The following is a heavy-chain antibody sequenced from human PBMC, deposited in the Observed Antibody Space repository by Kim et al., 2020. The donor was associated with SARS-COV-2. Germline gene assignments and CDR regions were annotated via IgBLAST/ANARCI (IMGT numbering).Heavy chain of an antibody. Sequence: SETLSLTCAVYGGSFRGYYWSWIRQPPGKGLEWIGEINHSGSTNYNPSLKSRVTISVDTSKNQFSLKLSSVTAADTAVYYCARFTAQEGGRLLMTFSSLRQYAYCFGYWGQGTLVTVSS. CDR2: INHSGST. D-gene: IGHD2-8*01. V-gene: IGHV4-34*01. J-gene: IGHJ4*02. CDR1: GGSFRGYY. CDR3: ARFTAQEGGRLLMTFSSLRQYAYCFGY.